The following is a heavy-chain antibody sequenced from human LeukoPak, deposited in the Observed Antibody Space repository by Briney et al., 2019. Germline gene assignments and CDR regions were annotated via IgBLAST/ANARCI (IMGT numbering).Heavy chain of an antibody. V-gene: IGHV4-59*01. CDR3: ARGYCSGGSCYSYYYYNYMDV. D-gene: IGHD2-15*01. J-gene: IGHJ6*03. CDR1: GGSMNGYY. CDR2: IYSSGST. Sequence: SETLSLTCNVSGGSMNGYYWSWVRQPPGKALEWIGYIYSSGSTYYNPSLKSRVTISIDTSKNQFSLKLTSVTAADAAVYYCARGYCSGGSCYSYYYYNYMDVWGKGTTVTVSS.